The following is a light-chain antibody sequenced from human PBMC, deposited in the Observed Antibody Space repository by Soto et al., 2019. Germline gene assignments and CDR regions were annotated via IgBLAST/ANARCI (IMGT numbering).Light chain of an antibody. CDR2: EVS. CDR1: SSDVGGFNY. CDR3: SSYAGSNKGV. J-gene: IGLJ2*01. V-gene: IGLV2-8*01. Sequence: QSVLTQPPSASGSPGQSVTISCTGTSSDVGGFNYVSWYQHHPGKAPKLMIYEVSKRPSGVPDRFSGSKSGNTASLPVSGLQAEDEADYYCSSYAGSNKGVFGGGTQLTVL.